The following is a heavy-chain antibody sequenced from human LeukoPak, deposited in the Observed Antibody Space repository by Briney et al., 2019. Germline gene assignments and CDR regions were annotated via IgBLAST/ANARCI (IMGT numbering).Heavy chain of an antibody. D-gene: IGHD5/OR15-5a*01. CDR2: IRQDGSEE. CDR3: SFFDSRLVGLNGNC. J-gene: IGHJ4*02. Sequence: GGSVRLSCTASGFTFRSACMHWVRQAPGKGLQWVAHIRQDGSEEYYVDSVKGRFTISRDNAKKSLYLQMNSLRGEDTAVYYCSFFDSRLVGLNGNCWGQGTLVTVSS. V-gene: IGHV3-7*01. CDR1: GFTFRSAC.